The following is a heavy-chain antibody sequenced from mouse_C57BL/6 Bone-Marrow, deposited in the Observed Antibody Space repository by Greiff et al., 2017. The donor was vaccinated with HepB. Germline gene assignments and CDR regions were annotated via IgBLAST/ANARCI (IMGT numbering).Heavy chain of an antibody. Sequence: QVHVKQSGAELVKPGASVKISCKASGYAFSSYWMNWVKQRPGKGLEWIGQIYPGDGDTNYNGKFKGKATLTADKSSSTAYMQLSSLTSEDSAVYFCAAYDYDEGWFAYWGQGTLVTVSA. CDR3: AAYDYDEGWFAY. D-gene: IGHD2-4*01. J-gene: IGHJ3*01. CDR1: GYAFSSYW. CDR2: IYPGDGDT. V-gene: IGHV1-80*01.